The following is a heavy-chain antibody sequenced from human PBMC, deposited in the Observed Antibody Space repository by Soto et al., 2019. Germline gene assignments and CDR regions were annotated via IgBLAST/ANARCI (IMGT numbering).Heavy chain of an antibody. CDR3: AREYGIGGATFDI. Sequence: QVQLVESGGGVVQPGRSLRLSCAASGFTFSSYDMHWVRQAPGKGLEWVAVISYDGSNKHYAESVKGRFTIYRDNSKNTLYLQMNSLRAEDTAVYYCAREYGIGGATFDIWGQGTMVTVSS. J-gene: IGHJ3*02. CDR1: GFTFSSYD. V-gene: IGHV3-30-3*01. CDR2: ISYDGSNK. D-gene: IGHD2-15*01.